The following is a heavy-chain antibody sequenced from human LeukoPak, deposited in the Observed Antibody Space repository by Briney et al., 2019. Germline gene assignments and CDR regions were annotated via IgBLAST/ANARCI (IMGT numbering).Heavy chain of an antibody. J-gene: IGHJ4*02. D-gene: IGHD2-2*01. CDR1: GYTFTGYY. Sequence: ASVKVSCKASGYTFTGYYMHEVRQAPGQGLEWMGRINPNSGGTNYAQKFQGRVTMTRDTSISTAYMELSRLRSDDTAVYYCARERFVGGVPAAIGYWGQGTLVTVSS. V-gene: IGHV1-2*06. CDR3: ARERFVGGVPAAIGY. CDR2: INPNSGGT.